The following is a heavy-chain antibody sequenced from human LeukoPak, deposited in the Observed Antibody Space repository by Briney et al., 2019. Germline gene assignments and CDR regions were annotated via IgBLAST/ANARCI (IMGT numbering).Heavy chain of an antibody. Sequence: GRSLRLSCAASGFTFSSYGMHWVRQAPGKELEWVAVISYDGSNKYYADSVKGRFTISRDNSKNTLYLQMNSLRAEDTAVYYCAKVPYYDILTGYYKWVYFDYWGQGTLVTVSS. CDR1: GFTFSSYG. CDR3: AKVPYYDILTGYYKWVYFDY. CDR2: ISYDGSNK. D-gene: IGHD3-9*01. J-gene: IGHJ4*02. V-gene: IGHV3-30*18.